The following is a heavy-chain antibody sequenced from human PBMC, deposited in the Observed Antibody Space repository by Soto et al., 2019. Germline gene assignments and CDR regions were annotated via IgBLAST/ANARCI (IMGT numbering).Heavy chain of an antibody. J-gene: IGHJ4*02. CDR1: GFTFSSYA. V-gene: IGHV3-23*01. D-gene: IGHD5-18*01. CDR2: ISTNGGVT. Sequence: GSLRLSCAASGFTFSSYAMSWVRQAPGKGLQWVSGISTNGGVTYYADSVKGRFTISRDNSKNTLYLQLNTLRAEDTAVYHCTRLSTGVAAIDYWGQGALVTVSS. CDR3: TRLSTGVAAIDY.